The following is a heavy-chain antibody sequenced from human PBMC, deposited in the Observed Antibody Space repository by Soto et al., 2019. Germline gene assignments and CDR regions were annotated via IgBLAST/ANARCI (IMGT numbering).Heavy chain of an antibody. V-gene: IGHV1-18*04. CDR1: GYTFTSYG. J-gene: IGHJ6*02. Sequence: QVQLVQSGGEVTKPGASVKASCTSSGYTFTSYGVSWVRQAPGQGLEWLGWISVYTGNTKQAQKFQDRVTLTTEASTGTASLELRSLRSDDTAVYYCARDRCTTDKCYTHHFDVWGPGTTVTVSS. CDR3: ARDRCTTDKCYTHHFDV. CDR2: ISVYTGNT. D-gene: IGHD2-8*01.